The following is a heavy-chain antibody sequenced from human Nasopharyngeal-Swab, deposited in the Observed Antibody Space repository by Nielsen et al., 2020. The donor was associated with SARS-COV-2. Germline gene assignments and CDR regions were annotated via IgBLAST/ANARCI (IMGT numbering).Heavy chain of an antibody. J-gene: IGHJ6*02. CDR2: INHSGST. D-gene: IGHD6-13*01. V-gene: IGHV4-34*01. CDR3: ASLPYSSSWYDYYYGMDV. Sequence: WIRQPPGKGLEWIGEINHSGSTNYNPSLKSRVTISVDTSKNQFSLKLSSVTAADTAVYYCASLPYSSSWYDYYYGMDVRGQGTTVTVSS.